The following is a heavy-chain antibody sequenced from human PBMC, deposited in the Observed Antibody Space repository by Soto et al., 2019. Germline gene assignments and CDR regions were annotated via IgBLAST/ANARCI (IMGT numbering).Heavy chain of an antibody. J-gene: IGHJ6*04. CDR1: GYTFTSYY. D-gene: IGHD3-9*01. Sequence: ASVKVSCKASGYTFTSYYMHWVRQAPGQGLEWMGIINPSGGSTSYAQEFQGRVTMTRDTSTRTVYMELSSLRSEDTAVYYCARDGHPGDILTGDDPNTGYYYYCRDVRGKGTTVTASS. CDR2: INPSGGST. V-gene: IGHV1-46*01. CDR3: ARDGHPGDILTGDDPNTGYYYYCRDV.